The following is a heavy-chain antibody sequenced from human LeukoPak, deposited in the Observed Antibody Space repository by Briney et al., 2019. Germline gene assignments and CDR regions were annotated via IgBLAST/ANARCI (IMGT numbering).Heavy chain of an antibody. V-gene: IGHV4-61*02. D-gene: IGHD2-2*01. CDR1: GGSISSGSYY. Sequence: SQTLSLTCTVSGGSISSGSYYWSWIRQPAGKGLEWIGRIYTSGSTNYNPSLKSRVTISVDTSKNQFSLKLSSVTAADTAVYYCARVVVVPAAILYYYYYMDVWGKGTTVTVSS. J-gene: IGHJ6*03. CDR3: ARVVVVPAAILYYYYYMDV. CDR2: IYTSGST.